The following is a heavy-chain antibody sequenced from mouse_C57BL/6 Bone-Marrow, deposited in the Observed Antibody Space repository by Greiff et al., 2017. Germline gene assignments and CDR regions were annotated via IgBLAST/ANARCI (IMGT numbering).Heavy chain of an antibody. J-gene: IGHJ3*01. V-gene: IGHV5-4*01. CDR1: GFTFSSYA. CDR3: ARGGSWFAY. Sequence: VHLVESGGGLVKPGGSLKLSCAASGFTFSSYAMSWVRQTPEKRLEWVATISDGGSYTYYPDNVKGRFTISRDNAKNELYLQMSHLKSEDTAMYYCARGGSWFAYWGQGTLVTVSA. CDR2: ISDGGSYT.